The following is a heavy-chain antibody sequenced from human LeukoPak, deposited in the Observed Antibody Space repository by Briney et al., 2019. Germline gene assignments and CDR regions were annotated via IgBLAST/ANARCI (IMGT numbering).Heavy chain of an antibody. CDR2: INPNSGGT. Sequence: ASVKVSCKASGNTFSGHHIFWVRQAPGHGLEWMGYINPNSGGTNYAQKFQDRVTMTRDTSITTAYMELSSLRSEDTAVYYCARDQIQLWFPFDYWGQGTLVTVSS. CDR1: GNTFSGHH. D-gene: IGHD5-18*01. J-gene: IGHJ4*02. V-gene: IGHV1-2*02. CDR3: ARDQIQLWFPFDY.